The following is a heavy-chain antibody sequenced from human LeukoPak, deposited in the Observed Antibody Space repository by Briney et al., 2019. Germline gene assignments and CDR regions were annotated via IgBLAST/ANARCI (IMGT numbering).Heavy chain of an antibody. CDR3: ARDLAAPPYYYYYYMDV. J-gene: IGHJ6*03. CDR1: GGTFSSYT. V-gene: IGHV1-69*04. Sequence: SVKVSCKASGGTFSSYTISWVRQAPGQGLEWMGRIIPILGIANYAQKFQGRVTITADKSTGTAYMELSSLRSEDTAVYYCARDLAAPPYYYYYYMDVWGKGTTVTVSS. D-gene: IGHD6-6*01. CDR2: IIPILGIA.